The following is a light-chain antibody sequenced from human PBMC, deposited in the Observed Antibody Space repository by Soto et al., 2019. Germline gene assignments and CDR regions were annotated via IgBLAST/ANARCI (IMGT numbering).Light chain of an antibody. V-gene: IGKV3-11*01. CDR3: QQRTDCRLT. Sequence: IVLTQSPATLSLSPGERATVSCRASQNVYFYLAWYQQKPGQAPRLLIYDASNRATGIPTRFSGSGSGTDFTLTISSLEPEEFADYYCQQRTDCRLTFGGGTKV. J-gene: IGKJ4*01. CDR1: QNVYFY. CDR2: DAS.